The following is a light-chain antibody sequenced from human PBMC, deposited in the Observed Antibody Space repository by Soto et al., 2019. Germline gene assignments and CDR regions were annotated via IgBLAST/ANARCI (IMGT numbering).Light chain of an antibody. Sequence: QSALTQPASVSGSPGQSITISCTGTSSDVGRYNYVSWCQQHPGKAPKLIIYDVNTRPSGVSNRFSGSKSGNTASLTISGLHAEDEADYYCSSYTSSSTVVFGGGTKLTVL. CDR2: DVN. V-gene: IGLV2-14*01. J-gene: IGLJ2*01. CDR1: SSDVGRYNY. CDR3: SSYTSSSTVV.